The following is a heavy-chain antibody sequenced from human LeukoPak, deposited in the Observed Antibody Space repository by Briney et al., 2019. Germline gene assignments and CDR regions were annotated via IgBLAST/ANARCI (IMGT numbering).Heavy chain of an antibody. D-gene: IGHD3-3*01. Sequence: GGSLRLSCAASGFTFSSYGMHWVRQAPGKGLEWVAVIWYDGSNKYYADSVKGRFTISRDNSKNTLYLQTNSLRAEDTAVYYCAKSSRRWSGSDWFDPWGQGTLVTVSS. J-gene: IGHJ5*02. CDR3: AKSSRRWSGSDWFDP. V-gene: IGHV3-33*06. CDR2: IWYDGSNK. CDR1: GFTFSSYG.